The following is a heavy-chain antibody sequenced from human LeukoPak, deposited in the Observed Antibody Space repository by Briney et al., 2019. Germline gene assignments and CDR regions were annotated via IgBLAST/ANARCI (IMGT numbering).Heavy chain of an antibody. CDR1: GFNFSSYG. Sequence: PGRSLRLSCAASGFNFSSYGMHWVRQAPGKGLEWVTSIWFDGSNIHYADSVKGRVIISRDNSKSALYLQMNSLRAEDTAVYYCARSITMIRGASLPNDYWGQGTLVTVSS. CDR3: ARSITMIRGASLPNDY. CDR2: IWFDGSNI. V-gene: IGHV3-33*01. D-gene: IGHD3-10*01. J-gene: IGHJ4*02.